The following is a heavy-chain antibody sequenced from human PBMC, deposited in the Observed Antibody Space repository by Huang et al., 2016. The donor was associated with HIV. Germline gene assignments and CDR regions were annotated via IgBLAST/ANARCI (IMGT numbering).Heavy chain of an antibody. CDR3: ARLPGSITMIRGVITDPY. CDR2: IYYSGST. D-gene: IGHD3-10*01. V-gene: IGHV4-39*01. J-gene: IGHJ4*02. Sequence: QLQLQESGPGLVKPSETLSLTCTVSGGSIRSDNYYWGWIRQPPGKGLAWIGSIYYSGSTYYNPSRKSRVTITVDTSKNQFSLKMRSVTAADTAVYYCARLPGSITMIRGVITDPYWGQGTLVTVSS. CDR1: GGSIRSDNYY.